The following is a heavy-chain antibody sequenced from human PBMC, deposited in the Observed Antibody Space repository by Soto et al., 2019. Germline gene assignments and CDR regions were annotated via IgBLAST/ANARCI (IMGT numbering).Heavy chain of an antibody. J-gene: IGHJ5*02. CDR3: TREQSDDNYFDP. Sequence: PLETLSLTCTVSGAALSSGGYFYTMVRQPPGKGLEWLGYIYYSGGTNYNPSLKSRVTISLDKSKSQFSLRLISVTAADTAVYYCTREQSDDNYFDPWGQGTLVTVSS. CDR1: GAALSSGGYF. V-gene: IGHV4-61*08. CDR2: IYYSGGT. D-gene: IGHD6-19*01.